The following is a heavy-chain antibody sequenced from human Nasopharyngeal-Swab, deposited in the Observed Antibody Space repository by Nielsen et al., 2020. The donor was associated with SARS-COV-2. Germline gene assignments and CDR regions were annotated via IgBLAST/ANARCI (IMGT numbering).Heavy chain of an antibody. CDR1: GFSFRHYA. CDR3: VKDVQSGVTTSFDY. V-gene: IGHV3-23*01. CDR2: LSASGGAT. D-gene: IGHD4-17*01. J-gene: IGHJ4*02. Sequence: GESLKISCAASGFSFRHYAMTWVRQAPGKGLEWVSGLSASGGATYYAASVRSRFTISRDNSKDSLYLHMNSLGVEDTALYYCVKDVQSGVTTSFDYWGQGTLVTVSS.